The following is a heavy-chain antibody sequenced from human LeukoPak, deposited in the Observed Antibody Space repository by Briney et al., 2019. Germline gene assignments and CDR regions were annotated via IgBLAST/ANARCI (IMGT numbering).Heavy chain of an antibody. CDR3: ARDGDYDFWSGPSPYDAFDI. V-gene: IGHV1-69*04. D-gene: IGHD3-3*01. CDR1: GGTFSSYT. Sequence: SSVKVSCKASGGTFSSYTISWVRQAPGQGLEWMGRIIPILGIANYAQKFQGRVTITADKSTSTAYMELSSLRSEDTAVYYCARDGDYDFWSGPSPYDAFDIWGQGTMVIVSS. J-gene: IGHJ3*02. CDR2: IIPILGIA.